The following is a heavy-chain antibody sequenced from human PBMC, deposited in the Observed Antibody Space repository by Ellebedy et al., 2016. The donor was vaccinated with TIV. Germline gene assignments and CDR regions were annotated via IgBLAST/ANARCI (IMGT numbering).Heavy chain of an antibody. D-gene: IGHD3-10*01. V-gene: IGHV1-8*01. CDR1: GYTFTNYA. Sequence: AASVKVSCKASGYTFTNYALNWVRQATGQGLEWMGWMNPNSGNTGYAQKFQGRVTMIRNTSISTAYMELSSLRSEDTAIYYCARDFISMDVWGQGTTVTVSS. CDR3: ARDFISMDV. J-gene: IGHJ6*02. CDR2: MNPNSGNT.